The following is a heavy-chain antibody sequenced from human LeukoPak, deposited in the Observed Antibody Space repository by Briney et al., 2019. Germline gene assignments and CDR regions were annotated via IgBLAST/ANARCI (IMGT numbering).Heavy chain of an antibody. Sequence: SETLSLTCAVYGGSFSGYYWSWIRQPPGKGLEWIGEINHSGSTNYNPSLKSRVTISVDTSKNQFSLKLSSVTAADTAVYYCARGPRWAHRPTYYYYGMDVWGQGTTVTVSS. V-gene: IGHV4-34*01. J-gene: IGHJ6*02. D-gene: IGHD4-23*01. CDR1: GGSFSGYY. CDR3: ARGPRWAHRPTYYYYGMDV. CDR2: INHSGST.